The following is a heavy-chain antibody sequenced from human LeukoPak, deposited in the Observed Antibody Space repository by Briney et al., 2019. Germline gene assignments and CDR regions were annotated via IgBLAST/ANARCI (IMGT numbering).Heavy chain of an antibody. J-gene: IGHJ5*02. CDR2: IKQDESEK. CDR1: GFTFSNYW. V-gene: IGHV3-7*01. D-gene: IGHD2-2*01. Sequence: GGSLRLSCAASGFTFSNYWMTWVRQAPGKGLEWVANIKQDESEKYYVDPVKGRFTISRDNAKNSLYLQMNSLRAEDTAVYYCARFVVLPAAPGGWFDPWGQGTLVTVSS. CDR3: ARFVVLPAAPGGWFDP.